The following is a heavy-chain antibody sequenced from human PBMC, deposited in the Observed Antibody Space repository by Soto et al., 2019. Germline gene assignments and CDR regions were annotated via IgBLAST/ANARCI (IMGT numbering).Heavy chain of an antibody. CDR3: ARDLAKGGGSAGFDY. CDR2: INPKSGGT. CDR1: GYTFTVYY. Sequence: ASVKVSCKASGYTFTVYYMHWVRQAPGQGLEWMGWINPKSGGTMYPQKFQGRVTMTWDASISTAYMALTRLRSDDTAVYYCARDLAKGGGSAGFDYWGQGTLVTVS. V-gene: IGHV1-2*02. D-gene: IGHD1-26*01. J-gene: IGHJ4*02.